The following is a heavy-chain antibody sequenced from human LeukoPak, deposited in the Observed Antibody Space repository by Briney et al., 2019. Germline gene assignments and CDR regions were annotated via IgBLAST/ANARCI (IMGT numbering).Heavy chain of an antibody. CDR3: ARDSYYDSSGYYSSEYFQH. D-gene: IGHD3-22*01. V-gene: IGHV1-2*02. J-gene: IGHJ1*01. CDR1: VYTFTGYY. CDR2: INPNSGGT. Sequence: GASVKVSFKASVYTFTGYYMHWVRPAPGQGLAWMGWINPNSGGTNYAQKFQGRVTMPRDTYISTAYMELSRLRSDDTAVYYCARDSYYDSSGYYSSEYFQHWGQGTLVSVSS.